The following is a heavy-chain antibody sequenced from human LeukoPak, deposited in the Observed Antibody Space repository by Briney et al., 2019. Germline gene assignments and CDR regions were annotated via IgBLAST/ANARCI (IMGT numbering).Heavy chain of an antibody. CDR1: GGTFSSYA. J-gene: IGHJ6*03. CDR2: IIPIFGTA. D-gene: IGHD4-11*01. Sequence: ASVKVSCKASGGTFSSYAISWVRQAPGQGLEWMGGIIPIFGTANYAQKFQGRVTITTDESTGTAYMELSSLRSEDTAVYYCARVKRDYSNYQGYYYYYMDVWGKGTTVTVSS. CDR3: ARVKRDYSNYQGYYYYYMDV. V-gene: IGHV1-69*05.